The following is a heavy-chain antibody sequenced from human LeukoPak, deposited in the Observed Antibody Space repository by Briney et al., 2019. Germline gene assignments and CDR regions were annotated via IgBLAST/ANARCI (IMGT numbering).Heavy chain of an antibody. CDR1: GFIFSSYG. J-gene: IGHJ4*02. D-gene: IGHD3-22*01. Sequence: GGSLRLSCAASGFIFSSYGLTWVRQAPGKWLEWVSSISNDGGGTTYADFVQGRFTISRDNSKNTVFLQMNSLRAEDTALYYCAKGSSGYFLDYWGQGTLVTVSS. CDR2: ISNDGGGT. CDR3: AKGSSGYFLDY. V-gene: IGHV3-23*01.